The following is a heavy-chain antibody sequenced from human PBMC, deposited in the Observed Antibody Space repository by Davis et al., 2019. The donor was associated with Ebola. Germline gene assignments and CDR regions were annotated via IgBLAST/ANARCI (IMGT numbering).Heavy chain of an antibody. J-gene: IGHJ4*02. D-gene: IGHD3-10*01. CDR1: GFNFNTFT. CDR2: TDPYDSNT. CDR3: TRQSAGAPSFDF. V-gene: IGHV5-10-1*01. Sequence: PGGSLRLSCEASGFNFNTFTLHWVRQAPGKGLEWMGRTDPYDSNTNYSPSFQGHVTISSDKSITTAYLQWTSLKASDTAMYYCTRQSAGAPSFDFWGQGTPVTVSP.